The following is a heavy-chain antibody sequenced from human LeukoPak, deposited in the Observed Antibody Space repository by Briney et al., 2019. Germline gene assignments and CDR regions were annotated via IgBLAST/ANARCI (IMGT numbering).Heavy chain of an antibody. CDR1: GFSLSSYA. CDR2: TSSSDDGK. Sequence: GGSLRLSCTVSGFSLSSYAMSWVRRAPGKGLEWVSATSSSDDGKYYADSVRGRFTIFRDNSRNTMYLQMNSLRAEDAAVYYCAKAPVTSCRGAFCYPFDSWGQGTLVTVSS. V-gene: IGHV3-23*01. D-gene: IGHD2-15*01. CDR3: AKAPVTSCRGAFCYPFDS. J-gene: IGHJ4*02.